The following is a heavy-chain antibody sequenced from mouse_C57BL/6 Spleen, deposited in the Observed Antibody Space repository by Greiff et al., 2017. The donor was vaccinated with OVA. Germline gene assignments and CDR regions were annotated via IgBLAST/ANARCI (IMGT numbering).Heavy chain of an antibody. CDR1: GYSFTGYY. CDR2: INPSTGGT. Sequence: EVQLVESGPELVKPGASVKISCKASGYSFTGYYMNWVKQSPEKSLEWIGEINPSTGGTTYNQKFKAKATLTVDKSSSTAYMQLKSLTSEDSAVYYCARSDFDYWGQGTTLTVSS. CDR3: ARSDFDY. J-gene: IGHJ2*01. V-gene: IGHV1-42*01.